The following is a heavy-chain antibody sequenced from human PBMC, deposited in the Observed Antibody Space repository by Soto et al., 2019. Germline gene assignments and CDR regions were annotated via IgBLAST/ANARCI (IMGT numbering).Heavy chain of an antibody. CDR3: ARTPTPYIVATRASDY. Sequence: KSSETLSLTCTVSGGSVSSGSYYWSWIRQPPGKGLEWIGYIYYSGSTNYNPSLKSRVTISVDTSKNQFSLKLSSVTAADTAVYYCARTPTPYIVATRASDYWGQGTLVTVSS. V-gene: IGHV4-61*01. J-gene: IGHJ4*02. CDR1: GGSVSSGSYY. D-gene: IGHD5-12*01. CDR2: IYYSGST.